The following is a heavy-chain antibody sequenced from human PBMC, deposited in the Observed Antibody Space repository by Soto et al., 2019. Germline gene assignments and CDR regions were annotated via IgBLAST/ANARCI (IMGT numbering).Heavy chain of an antibody. V-gene: IGHV1-18*01. J-gene: IGHJ4*02. Sequence: QIPLVQSGAEVKKPGASVKVSCKASGYTFSSYSISWVRQAPGQGLEWMGWINVNNGNTNSAQKFQGRVTVTADTSTSTVYMELRSLRSDDTAVYYCAREGALAATYYFDYWGQGTLVTVSS. CDR1: GYTFSSYS. D-gene: IGHD1-26*01. CDR3: AREGALAATYYFDY. CDR2: INVNNGNT.